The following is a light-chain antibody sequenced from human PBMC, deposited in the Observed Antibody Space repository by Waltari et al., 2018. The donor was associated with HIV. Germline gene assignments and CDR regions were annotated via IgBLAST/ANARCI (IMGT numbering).Light chain of an antibody. Sequence: VLTQSPATLSLSPGETATLSCRASDRIDVTFLSRYQQKPGQAPRLLIYGASTRVSGIPPRFSGSGSGTDFTLTISSLYPEDFAVYYCQQDYNLPGTFGQGTSVEIK. V-gene: IGKV3D-7*01. CDR3: QQDYNLPGT. CDR1: DRIDVTF. CDR2: GAS. J-gene: IGKJ1*01.